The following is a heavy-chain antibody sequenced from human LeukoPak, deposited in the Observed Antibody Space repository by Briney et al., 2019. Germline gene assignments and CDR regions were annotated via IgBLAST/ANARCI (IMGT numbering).Heavy chain of an antibody. V-gene: IGHV2-5*01. D-gene: IGHD4-17*01. CDR2: IYWNDDK. CDR3: PHRDYGDNGFDY. Sequence: ESGPTLVNPTQTLTLTCTFSGFSLSTSGVYVGWIRQPPGKALEWLAVIYWNDDKRYSPSLKSRLTITKDTSKNQVVLTMTNMDPVNTPTYYWPHRDYGDNGFDYGAQGPLLTVSS. J-gene: IGHJ4*02. CDR1: GFSLSTSGVY.